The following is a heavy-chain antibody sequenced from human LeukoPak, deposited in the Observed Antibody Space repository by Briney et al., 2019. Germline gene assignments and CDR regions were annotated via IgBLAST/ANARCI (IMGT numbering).Heavy chain of an antibody. V-gene: IGHV3-7*01. CDR2: IKQDGSEK. D-gene: IGHD3-22*01. CDR3: ARHGTDDSSGIFPYYYYYGMDV. Sequence: GGSLRLSCAASGFTFSSYCMSWVRQAPGKGREWVANIKQDGSEKYYVDSVKGRFTISRDKAKNSLYLQMNSLRAEDTAVYYCARHGTDDSSGIFPYYYYYGMDVWGQGTTVTVSS. CDR1: GFTFSSYC. J-gene: IGHJ6*02.